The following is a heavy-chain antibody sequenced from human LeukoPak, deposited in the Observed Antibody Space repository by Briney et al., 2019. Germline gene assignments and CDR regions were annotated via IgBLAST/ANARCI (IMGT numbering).Heavy chain of an antibody. CDR1: GFTLSSYA. CDR2: VSNGGDYS. J-gene: IGHJ4*02. V-gene: IGHV3-23*01. Sequence: QPGGSLRLSCAASGFTLSSYAMSWVRQAPGKGLEWFSAVSNGGDYSYYADSVKGRFTVSRDNSKNTLYLQMNSLRAEDTAVYYCAKGNENSRPYYFDYWGQGTLVTVSS. D-gene: IGHD6-6*01. CDR3: AKGNENSRPYYFDY.